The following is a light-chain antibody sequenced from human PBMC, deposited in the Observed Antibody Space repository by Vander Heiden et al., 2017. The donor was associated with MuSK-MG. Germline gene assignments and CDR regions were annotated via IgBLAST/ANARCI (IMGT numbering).Light chain of an antibody. J-gene: IGLJ3*02. CDR3: ISYTTSSTWV. V-gene: IGLV2-14*01. CDR1: SSDVGGYNY. Sequence: QSALTQPASVSGSPGQSITITCTGSSSDVGGYNYVSWYQQHPGKAPKLMIYDVSNRPSGLSNRFSGSKSGNTASLTISGLQAEDEADYYCISYTTSSTWVFGGGTKRTVL. CDR2: DVS.